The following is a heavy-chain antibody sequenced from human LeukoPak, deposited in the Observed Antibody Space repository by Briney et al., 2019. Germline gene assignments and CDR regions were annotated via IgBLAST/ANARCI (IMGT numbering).Heavy chain of an antibody. D-gene: IGHD6-19*01. Sequence: GGSLRLSCAASGFTFSSYAMSWVRQAPGKGLEWVSAISGSGGSTYYADSVKGRFTISRDNSKNTLYLQMNSLRAEDTAVYYCAKLPYSSGWHGPFDYWGQGTLVTVSS. CDR1: GFTFSSYA. CDR3: AKLPYSSGWHGPFDY. CDR2: ISGSGGST. V-gene: IGHV3-23*01. J-gene: IGHJ4*02.